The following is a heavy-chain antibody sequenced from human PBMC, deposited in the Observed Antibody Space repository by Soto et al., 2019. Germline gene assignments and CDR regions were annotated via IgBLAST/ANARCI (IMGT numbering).Heavy chain of an antibody. CDR1: GGSVSIGDYL. D-gene: IGHD4-17*01. J-gene: IGHJ5*02. Sequence: SETLSLTCTVFGGSVSIGDYLWSWIRQRPGKGLEWIGYIHDSGNAYYNPSLKSRVTISLDTSKNQFSLKVTSMTAADTAVYFCARARGGDSGDYASLFDRWGQGNLVTVSS. V-gene: IGHV4-30-4*01. CDR2: IHDSGNA. CDR3: ARARGGDSGDYASLFDR.